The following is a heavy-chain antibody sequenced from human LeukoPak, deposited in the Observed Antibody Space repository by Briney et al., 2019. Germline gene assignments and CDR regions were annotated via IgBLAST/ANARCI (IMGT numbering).Heavy chain of an antibody. D-gene: IGHD2-8*01. CDR1: GGSLSSNNW. V-gene: IGHV4-4*02. CDR2: IYHSGSA. J-gene: IGHJ5*02. Sequence: TSETLSLTCAVSGGSLSSNNWWSWVRQPPGKGLEWIGEIYHSGSANYNPSLKSRVTISVDKSKNQFSLKLSSVTAADTAVYYCARGVKRVSNWFDPWGQGTLVTVSS. CDR3: ARGVKRVSNWFDP.